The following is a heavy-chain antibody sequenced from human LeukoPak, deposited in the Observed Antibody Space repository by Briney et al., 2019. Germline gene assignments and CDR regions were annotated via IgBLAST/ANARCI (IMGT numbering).Heavy chain of an antibody. Sequence: GGSLRLSCAASGFTFSSYWMHWVRQAPGNGLGWVSRINSDVSSTSYADSVKGRFTISRDNAKNTLYLQMNSLSAEDTAVYYCARDPSSLTGYSPSDNWGQGTLVTVSS. CDR2: INSDVSST. V-gene: IGHV3-74*01. J-gene: IGHJ4*02. CDR1: GFTFSSYW. D-gene: IGHD3-9*01. CDR3: ARDPSSLTGYSPSDN.